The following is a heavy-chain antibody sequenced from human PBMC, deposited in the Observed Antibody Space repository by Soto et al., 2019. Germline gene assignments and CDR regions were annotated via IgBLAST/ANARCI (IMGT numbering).Heavy chain of an antibody. CDR3: AKDPCSSWYCKYFEY. J-gene: IGHJ4*02. CDR1: GFSFSTYA. V-gene: IGHV3-23*01. D-gene: IGHD6-13*01. Sequence: EVQLLESGGGLVQPGESLRLSCAGSGFSFSTYAMNWVRQSPGKGLEWVSGISAHDGGTYYADSVRGRFTISRDNPKNTVYLQMNSLRAEDTAVYYCAKDPCSSWYCKYFEYWGQGTLVTVSS. CDR2: ISAHDGGT.